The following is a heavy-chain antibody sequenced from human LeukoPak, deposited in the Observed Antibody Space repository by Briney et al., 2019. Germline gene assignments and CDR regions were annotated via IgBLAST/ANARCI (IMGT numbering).Heavy chain of an antibody. CDR1: GFTFGDYA. J-gene: IGHJ4*02. Sequence: GGSLRLSCTASGFTFGDYAMSWVRQAPGKGLEWVGFIRSKAYGGTTEYAASVKGRFTISRDDSKSIAYLQMNSLKTEDTAVYYCTRDGIGGSYYFDYWGQGTLVTVSS. V-gene: IGHV3-49*04. D-gene: IGHD1-26*01. CDR2: IRSKAYGGTT. CDR3: TRDGIGGSYYFDY.